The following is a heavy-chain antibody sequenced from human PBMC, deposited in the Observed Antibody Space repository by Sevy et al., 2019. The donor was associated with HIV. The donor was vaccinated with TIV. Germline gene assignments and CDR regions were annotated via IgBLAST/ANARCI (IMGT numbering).Heavy chain of an antibody. Sequence: GGSLRLSCAASGFTFSDYNMNWVRQAPGKGLEWVSSISSISNYIYYADSVKGRFTISRDNAKNSLYLQMNSPRAEDTAVYYCARETSSFGEGIYYGMDVWGQGTTVTVSS. CDR1: GFTFSDYN. CDR3: ARETSSFGEGIYYGMDV. V-gene: IGHV3-21*01. J-gene: IGHJ6*02. CDR2: ISSISNYI. D-gene: IGHD3-10*01.